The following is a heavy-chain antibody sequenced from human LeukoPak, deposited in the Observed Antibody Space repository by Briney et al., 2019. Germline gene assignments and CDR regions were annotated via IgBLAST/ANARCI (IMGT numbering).Heavy chain of an antibody. CDR3: ARTQDSRDWFDP. D-gene: IGHD2-15*01. Sequence: ASVKVSCKASGYTFTGYYIHWVRQAPGQGPEWMGWINPNNGGTNYAQKFQGRVTVTRDTSISTAYMELYSLKSDDTAVYYCARTQDSRDWFDPWGQGTPVTVSS. V-gene: IGHV1-2*02. CDR1: GYTFTGYY. J-gene: IGHJ5*02. CDR2: INPNNGGT.